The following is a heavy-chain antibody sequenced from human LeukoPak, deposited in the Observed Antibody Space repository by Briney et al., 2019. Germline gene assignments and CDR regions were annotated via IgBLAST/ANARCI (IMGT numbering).Heavy chain of an antibody. CDR1: GYTFTSYY. Sequence: ASVKVSCKASGYTFTSYYMHWVRQAPGQGLEWMGIINPSGGSTSYAQKFQGRVTMTRDMSTSTVYMELSSLRSEDTAVYYCARLVAAAGRTYYYYYGMDVWGQGTTVTVSS. V-gene: IGHV1-46*01. D-gene: IGHD6-13*01. J-gene: IGHJ6*02. CDR3: ARLVAAAGRTYYYYYGMDV. CDR2: INPSGGST.